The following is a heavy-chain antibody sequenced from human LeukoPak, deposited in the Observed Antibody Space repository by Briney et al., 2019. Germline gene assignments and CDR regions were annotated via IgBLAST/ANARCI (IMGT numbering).Heavy chain of an antibody. V-gene: IGHV3-13*01. D-gene: IGHD1-1*01. CDR2: IGTASDT. Sequence: GGALRLSCAASLFTFSSFDMHGVRPPTARGVEWVSTIGTASDTYYPGSVEGRFTLSRDNAKNSLYLQMNSLTAGDTAVYYCARGPPRGKYFYMDVWGKGTTVTVSS. J-gene: IGHJ6*03. CDR1: LFTFSSFD. CDR3: ARGPPRGKYFYMDV.